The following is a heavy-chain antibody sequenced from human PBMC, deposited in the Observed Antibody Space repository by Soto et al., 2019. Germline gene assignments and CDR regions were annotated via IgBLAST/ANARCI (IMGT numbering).Heavy chain of an antibody. J-gene: IGHJ4*02. CDR1: GGTFSSYA. Sequence: VKVSCKASGGTFSSYAISWVRQAPGQGLEWMGGTIPIFGTANYAQKFQGRVTITADESTSTAYMELSSLRSEDTAVYYCASGDTYYSGSGSYLPFDYWGQGTLVTVSS. D-gene: IGHD3-10*01. V-gene: IGHV1-69*01. CDR2: TIPIFGTA. CDR3: ASGDTYYSGSGSYLPFDY.